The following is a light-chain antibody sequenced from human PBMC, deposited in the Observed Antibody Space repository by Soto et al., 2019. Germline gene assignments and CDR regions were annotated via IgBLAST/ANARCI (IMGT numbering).Light chain of an antibody. Sequence: EIVLTQSPGTLSLSPGERATLSCRASQSFNSIYLAWYQQKPGQAPRLLIYGASSRATGIPDRFSGSGSGTEFTLTISRLEPEDFTVYYCHHYETFGQGTKVDIK. CDR1: QSFNSIY. CDR3: HHYET. V-gene: IGKV3-20*01. CDR2: GAS. J-gene: IGKJ1*01.